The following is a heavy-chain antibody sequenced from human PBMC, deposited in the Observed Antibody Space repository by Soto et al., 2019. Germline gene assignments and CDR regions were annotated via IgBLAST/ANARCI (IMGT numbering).Heavy chain of an antibody. J-gene: IGHJ4*02. CDR2: IYYSGTT. D-gene: IGHD5-18*01. V-gene: IGHV4-39*01. CDR1: GGSISRTNYY. Sequence: QLQLHESGPELVKLSETLSLTCTVSGGSISRTNYYLGWVRQPPGKGLEWIGTIYYSGTTYYNPSLKSRVIISVDMSRTQFSLKLNSVTAADTALYYCARHEWIQLWLVTDYWGQGTLVTVSS. CDR3: ARHEWIQLWLVTDY.